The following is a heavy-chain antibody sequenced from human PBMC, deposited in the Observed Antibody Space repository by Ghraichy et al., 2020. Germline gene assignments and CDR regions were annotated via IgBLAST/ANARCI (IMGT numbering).Heavy chain of an antibody. Sequence: ASVKVSCKASGYTFTSYGISWVRQAPGQGLEWMGWISAYNGNTNYAQKLQGRVTMTTDTSTSTAYMELRSLRSDDTAVYYCARDGYRSSGVTWGYYYYGMDVWGQGTTVTVSS. D-gene: IGHD3-22*01. CDR1: GYTFTSYG. V-gene: IGHV1-18*04. CDR2: ISAYNGNT. CDR3: ARDGYRSSGVTWGYYYYGMDV. J-gene: IGHJ6*02.